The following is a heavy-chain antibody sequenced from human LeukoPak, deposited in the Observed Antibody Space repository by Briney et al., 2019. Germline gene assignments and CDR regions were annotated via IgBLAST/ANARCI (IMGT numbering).Heavy chain of an antibody. D-gene: IGHD6-13*01. V-gene: IGHV4-59*01. CDR1: GGSISR. J-gene: IGHJ4*02. Sequence: SETLSLTCTVSGGSISRIRQPPRKGLEWIGYIYYSGSTNYNPSLKSRVTISVDTSKNQFSLKLSSVTAADTAVYYCASSSSSWYFSGNYWGQGTLVTVSS. CDR3: ASSSSSWYFSGNY. CDR2: IYYSGST.